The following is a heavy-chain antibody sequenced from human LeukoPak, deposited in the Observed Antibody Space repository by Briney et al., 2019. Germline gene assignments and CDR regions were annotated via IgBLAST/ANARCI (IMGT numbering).Heavy chain of an antibody. CDR1: GGSFSGYY. Sequence: SETLSLTCAVYGGSFSGYYWSWIRQPPGKGLEWIGEINHSGSTNYNPSLKSRATISVDTSKNQFSLKLSSVTAADTAVYYCASPLYCSSTSCYLAFDIWGQGTMVTVSS. CDR2: INHSGST. CDR3: ASPLYCSSTSCYLAFDI. D-gene: IGHD2-2*01. J-gene: IGHJ3*02. V-gene: IGHV4-34*01.